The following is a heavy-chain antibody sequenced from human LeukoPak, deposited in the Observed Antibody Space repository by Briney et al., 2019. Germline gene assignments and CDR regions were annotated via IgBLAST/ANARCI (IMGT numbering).Heavy chain of an antibody. CDR1: GGSISSSYYY. D-gene: IGHD6-6*01. CDR3: ADGIAARPARNYYGMDV. CDR2: IYSSGST. V-gene: IGHV4-39*01. J-gene: IGHJ6*02. Sequence: SETLSLTCTVSGGSISSSYYYWGWIRQPPGEGLEWIGSIYSSGSTYYNPSLKSRVTISVDTSKNQFSLKLSSVTAADTAVYYCADGIAARPARNYYGMDVWGQGTTVTVSS.